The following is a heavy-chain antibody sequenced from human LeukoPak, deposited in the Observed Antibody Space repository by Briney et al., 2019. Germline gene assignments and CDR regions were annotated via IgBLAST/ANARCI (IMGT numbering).Heavy chain of an antibody. Sequence: SETLSLTCTVSAGSISSYYWSWIRQPPGKGLEWIGYIYYSGSTNYNPSLKSRVTISVDTSKNQFSLKLSSVTAADTAVYYCARRQGGYSGYDPFDYWGQGTLVTVSS. CDR1: AGSISSYY. D-gene: IGHD5-12*01. CDR3: ARRQGGYSGYDPFDY. V-gene: IGHV4-59*08. J-gene: IGHJ4*02. CDR2: IYYSGST.